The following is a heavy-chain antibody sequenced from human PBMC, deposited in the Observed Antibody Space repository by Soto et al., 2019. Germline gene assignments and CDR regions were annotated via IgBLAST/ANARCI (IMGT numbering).Heavy chain of an antibody. V-gene: IGHV4-34*01. CDR1: GGSFSGYY. Sequence: PSETLSLTCAVYGGSFSGYYWSWIRQPPGKGLEWIGEINHSGSTNYNPSLKSRVTISVDTSKNHFSLKLSSVTAADTAVYYCARLNPRYDFWSGPYYYYMDDWGKGTTVTVSS. D-gene: IGHD3-3*01. CDR2: INHSGST. CDR3: ARLNPRYDFWSGPYYYYMDD. J-gene: IGHJ6*03.